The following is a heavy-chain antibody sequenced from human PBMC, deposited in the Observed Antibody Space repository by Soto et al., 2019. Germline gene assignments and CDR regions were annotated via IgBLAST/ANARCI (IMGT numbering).Heavy chain of an antibody. V-gene: IGHV4-59*08. Sequence: PSETLSLTCTVSGGSVSNNYWSWIRQPPGTGLEWIGYISYSGTTKYHPSLKGRVTMSVDTSKNQFSLMLSSVTAADTAVYYCARLPGITGTRDFFDYWGQGTLVTVSS. CDR3: ARLPGITGTRDFFDY. CDR2: ISYSGTT. D-gene: IGHD1-7*01. J-gene: IGHJ4*02. CDR1: GGSVSNNY.